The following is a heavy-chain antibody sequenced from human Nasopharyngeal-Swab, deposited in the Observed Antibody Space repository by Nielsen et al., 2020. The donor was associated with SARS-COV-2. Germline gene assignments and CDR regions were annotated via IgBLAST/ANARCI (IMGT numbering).Heavy chain of an antibody. V-gene: IGHV3-23*05. Sequence: GESLKISCAASGFTFSSSDMNWVRQAPGKGLDWVSAIDSSGRSTYYADSVKGRFTISRDNSKNTLYLQMHSLRAEDTAVYYCATPGTRCSGDTCNMWVFDYWGQGTLVTVSS. CDR2: IDSSGRST. D-gene: IGHD2-15*01. CDR3: ATPGTRCSGDTCNMWVFDY. CDR1: GFTFSSSD. J-gene: IGHJ4*02.